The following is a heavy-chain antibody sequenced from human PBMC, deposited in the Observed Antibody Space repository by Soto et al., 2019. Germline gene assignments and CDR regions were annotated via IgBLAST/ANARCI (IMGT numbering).Heavy chain of an antibody. Sequence: SVKVSCKASGGTFSSYAISWVRQAPGQGLEWMGGIIPIFGTANYAQKFQGRVTITADESTSTAYMELSSLRSEDTAVYYCARREQWLENFDYWGQGTLVTVSS. D-gene: IGHD6-19*01. J-gene: IGHJ4*02. CDR3: ARREQWLENFDY. V-gene: IGHV1-69*13. CDR2: IIPIFGTA. CDR1: GGTFSSYA.